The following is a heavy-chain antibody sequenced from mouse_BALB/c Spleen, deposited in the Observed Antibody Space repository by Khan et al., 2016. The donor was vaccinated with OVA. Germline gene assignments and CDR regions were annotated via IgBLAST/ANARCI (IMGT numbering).Heavy chain of an antibody. Sequence: QIQLVQSGPELKKPGETVRISCKASGYTFTTAGMQWVQKMPGKGLKWIGWINTHSGVPKYAEDFKGRFAFSLETSASTAYLQITNLKNEDTATACCARGGAAYYRNDGGAMEYWGQGTSVTVSS. CDR3: ARGGAAYYRNDGGAMEY. CDR1: GYTFTTAG. D-gene: IGHD2-14*01. CDR2: INTHSGVP. V-gene: IGHV9-4*02. J-gene: IGHJ4*01.